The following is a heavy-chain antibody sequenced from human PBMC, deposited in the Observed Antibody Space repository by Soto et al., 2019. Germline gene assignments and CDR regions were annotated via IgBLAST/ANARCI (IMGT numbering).Heavy chain of an antibody. D-gene: IGHD3-10*01. J-gene: IGHJ4*02. CDR2: TYYRSKWSS. CDR3: ARALAGSYDY. Sequence: SQTLSLTCAISGDSVSSKSATWSWIRQAPSRGLEWLGRTYYRSKWSSDYAVSLRGRITVSPESSKNQFSLRLTSLTPEDTAVYYCARALAGSYDYWGQGTLVTVSS. V-gene: IGHV6-1*01. CDR1: GDSVSSKSAT.